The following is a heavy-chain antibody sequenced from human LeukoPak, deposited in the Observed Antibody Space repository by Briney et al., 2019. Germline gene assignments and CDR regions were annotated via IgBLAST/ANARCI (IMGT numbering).Heavy chain of an antibody. CDR3: ARETVNWFDP. CDR2: IILILGIA. V-gene: IGHV1-69*04. J-gene: IGHJ5*02. CDR1: GGTFSSYT. D-gene: IGHD2-21*02. Sequence: GASVKVSCKASGGTFSSYTISWVRQAPGQGLEWMGRIILILGIANYAQKFQGRVTITADKSTSTAYMELSSLRSEDTAVYYCARETVNWFDPWGQGTLVTVSS.